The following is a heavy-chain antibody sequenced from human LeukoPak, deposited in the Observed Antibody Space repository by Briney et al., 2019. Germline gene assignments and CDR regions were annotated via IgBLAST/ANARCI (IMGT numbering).Heavy chain of an antibody. Sequence: PGGSLRLSCAASGFTFSSYAMHWVRQAPGKGLEWVAVISYDGSNKYYADSVKGRFTISRDNSKNTLYLQMTSLRAEDTAAYHCAARPTSTAVAPSDYWGQGTLVTVSS. V-gene: IGHV3-30-3*01. J-gene: IGHJ4*02. CDR1: GFTFSSYA. CDR3: AARPTSTAVAPSDY. D-gene: IGHD6-19*01. CDR2: ISYDGSNK.